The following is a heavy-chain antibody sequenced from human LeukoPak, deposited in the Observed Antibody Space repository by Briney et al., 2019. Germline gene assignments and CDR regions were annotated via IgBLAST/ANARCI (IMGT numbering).Heavy chain of an antibody. V-gene: IGHV3-30*18. D-gene: IGHD2-15*01. CDR1: GFTFSSYG. CDR2: ISYDGSNK. CDR3: AKVQKKRYCSGGSCYDLDY. J-gene: IGHJ4*02. Sequence: GRSLRLSCAASGFTFSSYGMHWVRQAPGKGLEWVAVISYDGSNKYYADSVKGRFTISRDNSKNTLHLQMNSLRAEDTAVYYCAKVQKKRYCSGGSCYDLDYWGQGTLVTVSS.